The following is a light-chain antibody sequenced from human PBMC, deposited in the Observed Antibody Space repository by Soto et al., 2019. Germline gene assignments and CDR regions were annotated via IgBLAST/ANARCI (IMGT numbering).Light chain of an antibody. CDR3: QQSSSTPHS. CDR2: GSS. V-gene: IGKV1-39*01. Sequence: DLQMTQSPSSLSASVGDRVTITCRASQSINSYLNWYQQKPGKAPKLVIYGSSSLQSGVPARFSGRGSGTEFILTISSLQPEDFATYYCQQSSSTPHSFGQGTKLEIK. CDR1: QSINSY. J-gene: IGKJ2*01.